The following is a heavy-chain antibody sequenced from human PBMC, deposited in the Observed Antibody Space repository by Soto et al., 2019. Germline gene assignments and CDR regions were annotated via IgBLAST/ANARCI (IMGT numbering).Heavy chain of an antibody. CDR2: ISSTSATI. V-gene: IGHV3-48*02. J-gene: IGHJ2*01. D-gene: IGHD7-27*01. Sequence: EVQLVESGGGLVQPGGSLRLSCAASGFTFSSSSMNWVRQAPGKGLEWVSYISSTSATIYYADSVKGPFTISRDNAKNSLYLQMNSLRDEDTAVYYCARDHLGNWGAWYFDLWGRGTLVTVSS. CDR3: ARDHLGNWGAWYFDL. CDR1: GFTFSSSS.